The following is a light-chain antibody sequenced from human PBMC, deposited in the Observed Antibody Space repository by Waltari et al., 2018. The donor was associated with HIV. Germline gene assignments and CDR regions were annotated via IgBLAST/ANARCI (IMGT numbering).Light chain of an antibody. CDR2: RND. V-gene: IGLV1-47*01. Sequence: QSVLTQPPSASGTPGQLVVISCSGASSNLGNTFVYWYQQLPGSTPKLLIHRNDQRPSGVSDRFSGSKSGTSASLAISGLRSEDEADYYCATWDDSLNSFWVFGGGTKVTVL. CDR3: ATWDDSLNSFWV. CDR1: SSNLGNTF. J-gene: IGLJ3*02.